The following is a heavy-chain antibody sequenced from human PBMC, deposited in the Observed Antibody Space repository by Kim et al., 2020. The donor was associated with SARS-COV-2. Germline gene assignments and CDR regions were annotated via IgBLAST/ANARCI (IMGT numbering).Heavy chain of an antibody. CDR2: IYPGDSDT. CDR1: GYSFTIYW. D-gene: IGHD2-2*02. V-gene: IGHV5-51*01. J-gene: IGHJ4*02. Sequence: GESLKISCKASGYSFTIYWIGWVRQMPGKGLEWMGIIYPGDSDTRYSPSFQGQVTISVDKSISTAYLQWSSLKASDTAIYYCARQGAIPDYFDYWGQGTLITVSS. CDR3: ARQGAIPDYFDY.